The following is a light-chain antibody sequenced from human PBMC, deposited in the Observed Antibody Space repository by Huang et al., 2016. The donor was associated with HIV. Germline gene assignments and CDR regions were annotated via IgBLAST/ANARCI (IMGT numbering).Light chain of an antibody. CDR3: QQSYSTPFT. CDR1: QSISSY. J-gene: IGKJ3*01. Sequence: DIQMTQSPSSLSASVGDRVTITCRASQSISSYLNWYQQKPGKAPKLLIYAASSLQSVVPSRFSGSGSVTDFTLTISSLQPEDFATYYCQQSYSTPFTFGPGTKVDIK. CDR2: AAS. V-gene: IGKV1-39*01.